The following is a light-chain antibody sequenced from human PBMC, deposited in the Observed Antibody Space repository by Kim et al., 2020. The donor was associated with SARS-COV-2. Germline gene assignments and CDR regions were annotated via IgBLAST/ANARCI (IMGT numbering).Light chain of an antibody. J-gene: IGKJ2*01. CDR1: QSISSY. Sequence: DIQMNQSPSSLSTSVGDRVTITCRASQSISSYLNWYQQKPGKAPNLLIYAASSLQSGVPSRFSGSGSGTDFTLTISSLQPEDFATYYCQQSYSTPYIFGQGTKLEI. V-gene: IGKV1-39*01. CDR3: QQSYSTPYI. CDR2: AAS.